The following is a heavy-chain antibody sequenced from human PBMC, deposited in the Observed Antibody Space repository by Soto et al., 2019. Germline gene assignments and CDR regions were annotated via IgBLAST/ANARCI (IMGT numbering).Heavy chain of an antibody. CDR3: ARDNRYNWNDEGWFDP. J-gene: IGHJ5*02. Sequence: QVQLVQSGAEVKKPGASVKVSCKASGYSFSDYDINWVRQATGQGPEWVGWMNPNSGNTGYAQKFQGRVTMTRNTSINTGYMELSSLGSEDTAVYYCARDNRYNWNDEGWFDPWGQGTLVTVSS. CDR2: MNPNSGNT. V-gene: IGHV1-8*01. CDR1: GYSFSDYD. D-gene: IGHD1-20*01.